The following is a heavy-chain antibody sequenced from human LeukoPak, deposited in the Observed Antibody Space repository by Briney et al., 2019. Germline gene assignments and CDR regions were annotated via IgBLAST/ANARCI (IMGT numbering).Heavy chain of an antibody. D-gene: IGHD5-18*01. CDR2: IYYSGST. Sequence: KTSETLSLTCTVSGGSISSSNYYWGWIRQPPGKGLEWIGSIYYSGSTYYNPSLKSRVTISGDTSKNQFSLKLSSVTAADTAIYYCAKGAGGFSYYNWFDPWGQGTLVTVSS. V-gene: IGHV4-39*07. CDR1: GGSISSSNYY. J-gene: IGHJ5*02. CDR3: AKGAGGFSYYNWFDP.